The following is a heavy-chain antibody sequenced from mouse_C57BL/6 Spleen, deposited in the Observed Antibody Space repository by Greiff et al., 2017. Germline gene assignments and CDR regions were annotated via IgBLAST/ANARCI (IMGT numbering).Heavy chain of an antibody. D-gene: IGHD1-1*01. CDR2: ISSGSRTI. V-gene: IGHV5-17*01. CDR1: GFTFRDYG. Sequence: DVMLVESGGGLVKPGGSLKLSCAASGFTFRDYGMHWVRQAPEKGLEWVAYISSGSRTIYSAATVKGRFTISRDNAKNTLFLQMTSLRSEDTAMYYCARHGSFLGYSDVWGTGTTVTVSS. CDR3: ARHGSFLGYSDV. J-gene: IGHJ1*03.